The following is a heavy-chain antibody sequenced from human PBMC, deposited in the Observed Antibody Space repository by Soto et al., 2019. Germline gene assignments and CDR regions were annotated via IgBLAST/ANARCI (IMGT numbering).Heavy chain of an antibody. D-gene: IGHD4-17*01. CDR3: AHAGDYDLLTFDH. CDR1: GFSLSTYQMG. V-gene: IGHV2-5*02. J-gene: IGHJ4*02. Sequence: QITLKESGPTLVSPAQTLTLTCDFSGFSLSTYQMGVAWIRQPPGKALEWLALIYWDDDKRYSPSLKDRLAISKDTSSNQVVLTITNIDPGDSATYFCAHAGDYDLLTFDHWGPGTLVTVSS. CDR2: IYWDDDK.